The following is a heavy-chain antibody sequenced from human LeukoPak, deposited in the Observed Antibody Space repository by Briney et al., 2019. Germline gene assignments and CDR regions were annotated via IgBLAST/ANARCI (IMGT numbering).Heavy chain of an antibody. Sequence: SETLSLTCTVSGDSISSYFWTWIRQSPGKGLEWIGYVHDSGSTNYNPSLESRVTISADTSKNQFSLKLTSVTAADTAVYYCARDHIRRGCGTNICYPMDIWGKGTTVTVSS. CDR3: ARDHIRRGCGTNICYPMDI. J-gene: IGHJ6*04. CDR2: VHDSGST. V-gene: IGHV4-59*01. D-gene: IGHD2-2*01. CDR1: GDSISSYF.